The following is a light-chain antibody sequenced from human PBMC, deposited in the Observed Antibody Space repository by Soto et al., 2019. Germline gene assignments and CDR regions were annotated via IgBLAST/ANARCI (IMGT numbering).Light chain of an antibody. CDR3: QQYDNLPLT. Sequence: IHMTQSPSSLSASLWDRVTVPLRTGHNIGTYLNWYQEKPGRAPRLLIYDASNLETGAPSRFSGSGSGTDFTFTISSLQPEDIATYYCQQYDNLPLTFGGGTKVDIK. CDR1: HNIGTY. V-gene: IGKV1-33*01. CDR2: DAS. J-gene: IGKJ4*01.